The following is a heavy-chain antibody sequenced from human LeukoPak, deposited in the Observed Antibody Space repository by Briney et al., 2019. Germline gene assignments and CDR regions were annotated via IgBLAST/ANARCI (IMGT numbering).Heavy chain of an antibody. V-gene: IGHV4-4*07. Sequence: SETLSLTCTVSGGSISSYYWSWIRQPAGKGLEWIGRIYTSGSTNYNPSLKSRVTMSVDTSKNQFSLKLSSVTAADTAVYYCARIYYYDSSGYHDAFDIWGQGTMVTVSS. D-gene: IGHD3-22*01. CDR2: IYTSGST. J-gene: IGHJ3*02. CDR1: GGSISSYY. CDR3: ARIYYYDSSGYHDAFDI.